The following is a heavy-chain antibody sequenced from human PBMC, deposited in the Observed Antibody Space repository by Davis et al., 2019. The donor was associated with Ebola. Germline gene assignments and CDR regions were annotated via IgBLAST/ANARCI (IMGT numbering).Heavy chain of an antibody. Sequence: SETLSLTCAVYGWSFSGYYWSWSRQPTGKGLEWIGEINHRGSTNYNPSLKSRVTISVDTSKNQFSLKLSSVTAADTAVYYCARGRRYSGSQRFWYWGQGTLVTVSS. V-gene: IGHV4-34*01. CDR3: ARGRRYSGSQRFWY. CDR1: GWSFSGYY. J-gene: IGHJ4*02. CDR2: INHRGST. D-gene: IGHD1-26*01.